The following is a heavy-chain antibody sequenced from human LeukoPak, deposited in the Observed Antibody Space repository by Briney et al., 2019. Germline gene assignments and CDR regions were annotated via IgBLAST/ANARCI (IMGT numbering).Heavy chain of an antibody. CDR3: ARVAALAGFGWGDFDY. V-gene: IGHV1-2*02. CDR2: INPNSGGT. CDR1: GYTFTTYD. Sequence: EASVKVSCKTSGYTFTTYDINWVRQAPGQGLEWMGWINPNSGGTDYAQKFQGRFLMTRDTSINTVYLELSRLTSDDTAIYYCARVAALAGFGWGDFDYWGQGTLVTVSS. J-gene: IGHJ4*02. D-gene: IGHD6-19*01.